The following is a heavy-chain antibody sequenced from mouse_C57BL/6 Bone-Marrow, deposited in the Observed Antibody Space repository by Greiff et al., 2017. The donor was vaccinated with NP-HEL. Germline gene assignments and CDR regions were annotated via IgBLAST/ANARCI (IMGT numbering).Heavy chain of an antibody. CDR3: ARTTRYYAMDY. V-gene: IGHV1-50*01. D-gene: IGHD5-5*01. CDR1: GYTFTSYW. J-gene: IGHJ4*01. CDR2: IDPSDSYT. Sequence: QVQLQQPGAELVKPGASVKLSCKASGYTFTSYWMQWVKQRPAQGLEWIGEIDPSDSYTNYNQKFKGKATLTVDTSSSTAYMQLSSLTSEDSAVYYCARTTRYYAMDYWGQGTSVTVSS.